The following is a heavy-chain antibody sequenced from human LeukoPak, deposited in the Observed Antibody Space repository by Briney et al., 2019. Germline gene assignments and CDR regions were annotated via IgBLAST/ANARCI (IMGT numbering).Heavy chain of an antibody. D-gene: IGHD5-18*01. CDR2: IIPILGIA. V-gene: IGHV1-69*04. CDR1: GGTFSSYA. J-gene: IGHJ4*02. Sequence: ASVKVSCKASGGTFSSYAISWVRQAPGQGLEWMGRIIPILGIANYAQKFQGRVTITADKSTSTAYMELSSLRSENTAVYYCARDGSRYSYGSVRVVDYWGQGTLVTVSS. CDR3: ARDGSRYSYGSVRVVDY.